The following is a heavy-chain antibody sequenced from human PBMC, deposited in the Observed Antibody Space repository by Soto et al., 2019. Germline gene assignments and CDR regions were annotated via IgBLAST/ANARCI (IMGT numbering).Heavy chain of an antibody. J-gene: IGHJ4*02. CDR1: GYTFTIYG. CDR3: ARDRGSYALDY. Sequence: QVQLVQSGAEVKKPGASVKVSCTASGYTFTIYGFIWVRQAPGQGLEWMGWISAYNGNTNYAQKVPGRGTMTTDTATTTADMEVRSLRSDDTAVYDCARDRGSYALDYWGQGTLVTVSA. CDR2: ISAYNGNT. D-gene: IGHD3-16*01. V-gene: IGHV1-18*01.